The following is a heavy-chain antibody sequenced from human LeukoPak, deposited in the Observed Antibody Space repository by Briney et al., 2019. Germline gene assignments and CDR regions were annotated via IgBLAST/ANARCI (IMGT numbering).Heavy chain of an antibody. CDR3: ARERGLRYFDWLFDY. V-gene: IGHV3-23*01. Sequence: GGSVRLSCAASGFTFVSYAMSTVRQAPCKGLEWVSPISGSGGSTYYADSVKGRFTISRDKSQTTLYLQMNSLRAEDTAVYYCARERGLRYFDWLFDYWGQGTLVTVSS. CDR1: GFTFVSYA. CDR2: ISGSGGST. D-gene: IGHD3-9*01. J-gene: IGHJ4*02.